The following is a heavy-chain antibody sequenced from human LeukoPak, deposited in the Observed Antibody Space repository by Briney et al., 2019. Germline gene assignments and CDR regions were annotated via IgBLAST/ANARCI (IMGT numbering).Heavy chain of an antibody. CDR1: GFTFSSYE. V-gene: IGHV3-48*03. Sequence: GGSLRLSCAASGFTFSSYEMNWVRQAPGKGLEWVSYISSSGSTIYYADSVKGRFTISRDNAKNSLYLQMNSLRAEDTAVYYCARHTLNYYYYMDVWGKGTTVTISS. CDR2: ISSSGSTI. CDR3: ARHTLNYYYYMDV. J-gene: IGHJ6*03.